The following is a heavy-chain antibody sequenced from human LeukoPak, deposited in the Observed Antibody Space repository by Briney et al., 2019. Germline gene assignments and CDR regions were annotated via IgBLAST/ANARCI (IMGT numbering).Heavy chain of an antibody. CDR3: ARPYYDFWSGYHY. D-gene: IGHD3-3*01. V-gene: IGHV1-69*13. J-gene: IGHJ4*02. Sequence: GASVKVSCKASGGTFSNYVINWVRQAPGQGLEWMGGIIPFFGTANYVQKFQGRVTITADESTSTAYMELSSLRYEDTAVYYCARPYYDFWSGYHYWGQGTLVTVSS. CDR1: GGTFSNYV. CDR2: IIPFFGTA.